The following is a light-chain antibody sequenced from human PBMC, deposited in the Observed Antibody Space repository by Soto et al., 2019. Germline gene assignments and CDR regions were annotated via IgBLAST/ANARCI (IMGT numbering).Light chain of an antibody. Sequence: DIVMTQSPDSLAVSLVERATITCKSSQSVLFTSNNKDFLAWYQQRPGQSPKLILFWASTRASGVPDRFSGSGSGTDFTLTIDSLQAEDAAVYYCHQFYSSPPTFGQGTKVDIK. V-gene: IGKV4-1*01. CDR2: WAS. CDR1: QSVLFTSNNKDF. CDR3: HQFYSSPPT. J-gene: IGKJ1*01.